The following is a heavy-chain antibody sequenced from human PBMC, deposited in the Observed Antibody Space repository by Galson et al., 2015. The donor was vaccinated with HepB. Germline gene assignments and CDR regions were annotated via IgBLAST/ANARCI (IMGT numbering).Heavy chain of an antibody. CDR3: AKVFPEKTDGWYRQALYYFDY. CDR1: GFTFSYYA. J-gene: IGHJ4*02. V-gene: IGHV3-23*01. D-gene: IGHD6-19*01. Sequence: SLRLSCAASGFTFSYYAMAWVRQAPGKGLEWISAITPSGDNTYSADSMKGRFFISRDNSQNTLFLQMNGLRADDTAIYFCAKVFPEKTDGWYRQALYYFDYWGQGTRVTVSS. CDR2: ITPSGDNT.